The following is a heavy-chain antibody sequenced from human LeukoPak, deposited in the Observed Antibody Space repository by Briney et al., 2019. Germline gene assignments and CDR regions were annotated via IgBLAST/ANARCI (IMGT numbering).Heavy chain of an antibody. J-gene: IGHJ5*02. Sequence: SETLSLTCTVSGGSISSYYWSWIRQPPGKGLEWIGYIYYSGSTNYNPSLKSRVTISIDTSKNQFSLKLSSVTAADTAVYYCARDSSNWFDPWGQGTLVTVSS. CDR2: IYYSGST. CDR1: GGSISSYY. V-gene: IGHV4-59*01. CDR3: ARDSSNWFDP.